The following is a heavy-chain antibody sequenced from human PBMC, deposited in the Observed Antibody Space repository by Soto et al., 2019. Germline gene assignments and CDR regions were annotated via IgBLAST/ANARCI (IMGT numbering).Heavy chain of an antibody. V-gene: IGHV1-69*01. CDR2: IVPLLGTA. CDR1: GGTFSTSG. D-gene: IGHD6-19*01. Sequence: QVHLVQSGAEVKKPGSSVKVSCKASGGTFSTSGISWGRQAPGQGLEWVGRIVPLLGTANYAQRFQGRVTITADESTSTAYMELSSLRSEDTAVYYCAREYSSGWSGYWGQGTLVDVS. J-gene: IGHJ4*02. CDR3: AREYSSGWSGY.